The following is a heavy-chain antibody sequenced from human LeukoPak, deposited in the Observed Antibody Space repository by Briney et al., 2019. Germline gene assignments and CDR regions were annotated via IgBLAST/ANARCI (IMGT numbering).Heavy chain of an antibody. V-gene: IGHV3-30*03. CDR2: ISYDGSNK. CDR1: GFTFSNYG. D-gene: IGHD5-12*01. Sequence: PGGSLRLSCAASGFTFSNYGMHWVRQAPGKGLEWVVVISYDGSNKYYADSVKGRFTISRDNAKNSLYLQMNSLRAEDTAVYYCARDSGYSGYDPGDYWGQGTLVTVSS. J-gene: IGHJ4*02. CDR3: ARDSGYSGYDPGDY.